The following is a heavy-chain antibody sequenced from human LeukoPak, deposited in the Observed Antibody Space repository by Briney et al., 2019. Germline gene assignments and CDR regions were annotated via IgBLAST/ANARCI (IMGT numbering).Heavy chain of an antibody. CDR1: GGSFSGYY. CDR3: ARRGSHSQFDY. Sequence: SETLSLTCAVFGGSFSGYYWNWIRQPPGKGLEWIGQINPSRNTNYNPSLKSRVTISVDTSKKQFSLKLSSVTAADTAVYYCARRGSHSQFDYWGQGTLVTVSS. CDR2: INPSRNT. J-gene: IGHJ4*02. V-gene: IGHV4-34*01. D-gene: IGHD2-15*01.